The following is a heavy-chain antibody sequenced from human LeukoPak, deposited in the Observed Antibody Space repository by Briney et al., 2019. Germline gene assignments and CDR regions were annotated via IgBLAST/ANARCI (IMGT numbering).Heavy chain of an antibody. V-gene: IGHV4-59*08. CDR1: GGSVTTYY. Sequence: PSETLSLTCTVSGGSVTTYYWSWIRQPPGKGLEWIAYIYYSGSTNYNPSLKSRVTISIDTSKNQVSLRLSSVTAADTAVYYCARHAIYSGDYSFWFNPWGLGTLVTVSS. D-gene: IGHD1-26*01. CDR3: ARHAIYSGDYSFWFNP. J-gene: IGHJ5*02. CDR2: IYYSGST.